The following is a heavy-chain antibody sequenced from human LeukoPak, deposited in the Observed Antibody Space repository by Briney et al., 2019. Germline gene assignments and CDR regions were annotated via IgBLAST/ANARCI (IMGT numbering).Heavy chain of an antibody. D-gene: IGHD3-10*01. J-gene: IGHJ4*02. Sequence: PSETLSLTCTVSGVSISTYYWSWIRQPPGKGLEWIGCIYCSGNTNYNPSLKSRVTISVDTSKNQFSLKLSSVTAADTAVYYCARQGAGVPFDYWGRGTLVTVSS. CDR2: IYCSGNT. V-gene: IGHV4-59*08. CDR3: ARQGAGVPFDY. CDR1: GVSISTYY.